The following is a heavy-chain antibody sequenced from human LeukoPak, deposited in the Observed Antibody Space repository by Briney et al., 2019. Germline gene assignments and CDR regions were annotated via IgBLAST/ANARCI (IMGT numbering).Heavy chain of an antibody. CDR2: ISWNSGSI. Sequence: GRSLRLSCAASGFTFDDYDMHWVRQAPGKGLEWVSGISWNSGSIGYADSVKGRFTISRDNAKNSLYLQMNSLRAEDTALYYCAKDSSYWELLIDYWGQGTLVTVSS. CDR3: AKDSSYWELLIDY. J-gene: IGHJ4*02. D-gene: IGHD1-26*01. CDR1: GFTFDDYD. V-gene: IGHV3-9*01.